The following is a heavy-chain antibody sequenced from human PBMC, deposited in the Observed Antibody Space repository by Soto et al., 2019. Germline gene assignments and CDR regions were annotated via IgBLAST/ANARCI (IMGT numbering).Heavy chain of an antibody. Sequence: QLQLQESGSGLVKPSQTLSLTCAVSGGSISSGGYSWSWIRQPPGKGLEWIGYIYHSGSTYYNPSLKRRATISVDGSQNQFSLKRSSVTAAGPAVYYCARGGGYTFDYWGQGTLVTVSS. CDR3: ARGGGYTFDY. V-gene: IGHV4-30-2*01. CDR1: GGSISSGGYS. D-gene: IGHD3-16*01. J-gene: IGHJ4*02. CDR2: IYHSGST.